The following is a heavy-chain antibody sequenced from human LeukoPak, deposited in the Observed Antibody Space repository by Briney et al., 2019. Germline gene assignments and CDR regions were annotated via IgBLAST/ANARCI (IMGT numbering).Heavy chain of an antibody. CDR1: GFCFNDYS. J-gene: IGHJ6*03. Sequence: SGGSLRLSCAASGFCFNDYSMSWVRQAPGKGLEWVSSITSGSTFNYYAVSVRGRFTISRDNAKNSLYLQMNSLRAEDSAVSYCARIGSGRFSYYMDVWGKGTTVTVSS. CDR3: ARIGSGRFSYYMDV. CDR2: ITSGSTFN. V-gene: IGHV3-21*01. D-gene: IGHD3-10*01.